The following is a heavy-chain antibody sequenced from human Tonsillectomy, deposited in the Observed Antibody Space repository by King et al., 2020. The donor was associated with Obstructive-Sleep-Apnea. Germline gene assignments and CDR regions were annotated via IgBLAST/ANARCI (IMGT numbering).Heavy chain of an antibody. CDR1: GYTFTGHY. CDR3: ARDQSAERGFDS. CDR2: INPKSGDT. D-gene: IGHD1-14*01. J-gene: IGHJ5*01. Sequence: AQLVQSGAEVKKPGASVNVSCKASGYTFTGHYIHWVRQAPGQGLEWMGWINPKSGDTNFAQRFQGRVTMTRDTSITTAYMELSRLRSDDTAVYFCARDQSAERGFDSWGQGTLVTVSS. V-gene: IGHV1-2*02.